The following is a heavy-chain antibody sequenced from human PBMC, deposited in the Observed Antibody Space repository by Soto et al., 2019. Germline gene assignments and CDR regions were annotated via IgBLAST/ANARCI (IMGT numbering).Heavy chain of an antibody. CDR3: ARTLAARRDAFDI. V-gene: IGHV4-39*01. CDR1: GGSISSSSYY. CDR2: IYYSGST. Sequence: SETLSLTCTVSGGSISSSSYYWGWVRQPPGKGLEWIGSIYYSGSTYYNPSLKSRVTISVDTSKNQFSLKLSSVTAADTAVYYCARTLAARRDAFDIWGQGTMVTVSS. J-gene: IGHJ3*02. D-gene: IGHD6-6*01.